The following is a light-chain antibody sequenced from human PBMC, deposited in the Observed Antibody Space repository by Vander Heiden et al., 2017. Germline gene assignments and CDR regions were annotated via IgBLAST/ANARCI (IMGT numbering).Light chain of an antibody. CDR2: ENN. J-gene: IGLJ2*01. CDR1: SSNIGNNY. Sequence: QSVLTQPPSVSAAPGQKVTISCSGSSSNIGNNYVSWYQQLPGTAPKLLIYENNKRPSGIPDRFSGSKSGTSATLGINGLQTGDEADYYCGTWDSSLSGGVFGGGTKLTVL. CDR3: GTWDSSLSGGV. V-gene: IGLV1-51*02.